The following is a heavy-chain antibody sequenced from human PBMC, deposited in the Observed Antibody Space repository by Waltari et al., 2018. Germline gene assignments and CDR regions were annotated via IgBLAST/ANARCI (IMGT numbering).Heavy chain of an antibody. D-gene: IGHD3-16*01. Sequence: EVQLVESGGGLIQPGGSLRLSCAASGLTVSSNYMSWVRQAPGKGLEWVSVIYSGGSTYYADSVKGRFTISRDNSKNTLYLQMNSLRAEDTAVYYCARGLGGPPSVFDYWGQGTLVTVSS. CDR1: GLTVSSNY. J-gene: IGHJ4*02. V-gene: IGHV3-53*01. CDR3: ARGLGGPPSVFDY. CDR2: IYSGGST.